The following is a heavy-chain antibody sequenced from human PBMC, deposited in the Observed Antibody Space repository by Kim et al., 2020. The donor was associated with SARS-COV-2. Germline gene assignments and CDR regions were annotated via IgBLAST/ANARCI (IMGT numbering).Heavy chain of an antibody. D-gene: IGHD3-9*01. V-gene: IGHV3-74*01. CDR3: ARSGKVLRYFDWARKSYGMDV. Sequence: GGSLRLSCAASGFTFSSYWMHWVRQAPGKGLVWVSRINSDGSSTSYADSVKGRFTISRDNAKNTLYLQMNSLRAEDTAVYYCARSGKVLRYFDWARKSYGMDVWGQGTTVTVSS. CDR1: GFTFSSYW. J-gene: IGHJ6*02. CDR2: INSDGSST.